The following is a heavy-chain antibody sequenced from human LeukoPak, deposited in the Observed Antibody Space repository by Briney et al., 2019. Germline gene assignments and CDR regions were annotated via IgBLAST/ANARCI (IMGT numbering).Heavy chain of an antibody. V-gene: IGHV4-4*07. CDR1: GGPIFSYY. CDR3: ARLKFYDSTGYSPGHYMDV. J-gene: IGHJ6*03. CDR2: LYPGVGT. Sequence: SETLSLTCTVSGGPIFSYYWSWIRQTAGKGLEWIGRLYPGVGTDYNPSLKSRVTMSVDTSKKQFALKLSAVIAADTAVYYCARLKFYDSTGYSPGHYMDVWGKGTTVTVSS. D-gene: IGHD3-22*01.